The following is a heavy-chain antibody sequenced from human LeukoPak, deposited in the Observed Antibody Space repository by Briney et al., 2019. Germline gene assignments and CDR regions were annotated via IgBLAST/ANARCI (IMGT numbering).Heavy chain of an antibody. Sequence: GGSLRLSCAASGFTLSNYWMHWVRQAPGKGLVCVSRLHSDGTSTSYGDSVRGRFTISRDNARNTLYLQMNTLRAEDTAVYYCARSGWPYYFDYWGQGTLVTVSS. V-gene: IGHV3-74*01. CDR2: LHSDGTST. J-gene: IGHJ4*02. D-gene: IGHD6-25*01. CDR3: ARSGWPYYFDY. CDR1: GFTLSNYW.